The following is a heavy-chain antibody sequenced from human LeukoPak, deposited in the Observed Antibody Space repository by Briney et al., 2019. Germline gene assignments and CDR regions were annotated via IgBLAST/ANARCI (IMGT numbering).Heavy chain of an antibody. CDR1: EFTSSHYW. V-gene: IGHV3-7*01. CDR2: IKQGGSEK. CDR3: ARGSGWIFDY. J-gene: IGHJ4*02. D-gene: IGHD6-19*01. Sequence: GGSLRLSCAASEFTSSHYWMHWVRQAPGRGLEWVANIKQGGSEKVYADSVKGRFTISRDNAENSVHLQMHGLRAEDTAVYYCARGSGWIFDYWGQGTLVTVSS.